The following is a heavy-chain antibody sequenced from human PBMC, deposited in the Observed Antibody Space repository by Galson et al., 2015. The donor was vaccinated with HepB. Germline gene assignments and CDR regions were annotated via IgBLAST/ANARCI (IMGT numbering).Heavy chain of an antibody. CDR2: IYYSGST. D-gene: IGHD6-13*01. V-gene: IGHV4-39*01. Sequence: ETLSLTCTVSGGSISSSSYYWGWIRQPPGKGLEWIGSIYYSGSTYYNPSPKSRVTISVDTSQNQFSLKLSSVTAADTAVYFCARGSPLAAAFDSWGQGTLVTVSS. CDR3: ARGSPLAAAFDS. CDR1: GGSISSSSYY. J-gene: IGHJ5*01.